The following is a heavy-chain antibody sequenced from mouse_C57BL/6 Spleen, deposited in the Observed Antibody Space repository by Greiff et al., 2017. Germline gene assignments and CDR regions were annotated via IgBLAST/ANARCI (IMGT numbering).Heavy chain of an antibody. CDR1: GYSITSGYY. V-gene: IGHV3-6*01. D-gene: IGHD4-1*01. CDR2: ISYDGSN. Sequence: EVKLQESGPGLVKPSQSLSLTCSVTGYSITSGYYWNWIRQFPGNKLEWMGYISYDGSNNYNPSLKNRISITRDTSKNQFFLKLNSVTTEDTATYYCARDWADDWGQGTTLTVSS. J-gene: IGHJ2*01. CDR3: ARDWADD.